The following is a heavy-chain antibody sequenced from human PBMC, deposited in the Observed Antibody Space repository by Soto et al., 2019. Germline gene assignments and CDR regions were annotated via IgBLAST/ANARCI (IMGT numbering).Heavy chain of an antibody. CDR2: INPSGGST. D-gene: IGHD2-2*01. Sequence: ASVKVSCKASGYTFTSYYMHWVRQAPGQGLEWMGIINPSGGSTSYAQKFQGRVTMTRDTSTSTVYMELSSLRSEDTAVYYCARDRGYCSSTSCYAFCYWGQGTLVTVSS. V-gene: IGHV1-46*03. CDR3: ARDRGYCSSTSCYAFCY. J-gene: IGHJ4*02. CDR1: GYTFTSYY.